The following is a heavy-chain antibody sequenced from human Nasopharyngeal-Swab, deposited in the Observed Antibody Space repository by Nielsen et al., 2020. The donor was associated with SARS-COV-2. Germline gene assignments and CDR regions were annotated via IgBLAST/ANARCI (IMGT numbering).Heavy chain of an antibody. J-gene: IGHJ6*03. CDR1: GYTFTSYG. V-gene: IGHV1-18*01. D-gene: IGHD6-13*01. Sequence: ASVKVSCKASGYTFTSYGISWVRQAPGQGLEWMGWISAYNGNTNYAQKLQGRVTMTTDTSASTAYMELRSLRSDDTAVYYCARVEAAADYYYYYYMDVWGKGTTVTVSS. CDR3: ARVEAAADYYYYYYMDV. CDR2: ISAYNGNT.